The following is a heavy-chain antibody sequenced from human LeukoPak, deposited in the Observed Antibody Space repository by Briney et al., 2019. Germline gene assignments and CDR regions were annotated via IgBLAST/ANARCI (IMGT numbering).Heavy chain of an antibody. Sequence: GGSLRLFCGASGFTFSDHYMDWVRQAPGKGLEWVSSISSSSSYIYYADSVKGRFNISRDNAKNSLYLQMNSLRAEDTAVYYRARGFQYYYGSGSYWGQGTLVTVSS. CDR2: ISSSSSYI. J-gene: IGHJ4*02. V-gene: IGHV3-21*01. CDR3: ARGFQYYYGSGSY. CDR1: GFTFSDHY. D-gene: IGHD3-10*01.